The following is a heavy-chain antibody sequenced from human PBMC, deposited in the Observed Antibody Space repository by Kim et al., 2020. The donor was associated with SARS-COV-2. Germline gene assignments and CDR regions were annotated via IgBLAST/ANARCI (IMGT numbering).Heavy chain of an antibody. J-gene: IGHJ6*02. CDR3: ARVYRYSYGMDV. CDR1: GGSISSYY. Sequence: SETLSLTCTVSGGSISSYYWSWIWQPPGKGLEWIGYIYYSGSTNYNPSLKSRVTISADTSKNQFSLKLSSVTAADTAVYYCARVYRYSYGMDVWGQGTTVTVSS. CDR2: IYYSGST. V-gene: IGHV4-59*01. D-gene: IGHD2-15*01.